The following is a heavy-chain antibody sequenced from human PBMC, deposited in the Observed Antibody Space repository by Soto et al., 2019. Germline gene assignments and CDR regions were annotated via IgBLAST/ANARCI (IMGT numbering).Heavy chain of an antibody. CDR1: GFTFSRYG. Sequence: GGSLRLSCAASGFTFSRYGVHWVRQAPGKGLEWVAVIWYDGSNKYYADSVKGRFTISRDNPKNTLYLQMNSLRAEDTAVYYCARGLGIGYWGQGTLVTVSS. J-gene: IGHJ4*02. CDR2: IWYDGSNK. D-gene: IGHD3-16*01. CDR3: ARGLGIGY. V-gene: IGHV3-33*01.